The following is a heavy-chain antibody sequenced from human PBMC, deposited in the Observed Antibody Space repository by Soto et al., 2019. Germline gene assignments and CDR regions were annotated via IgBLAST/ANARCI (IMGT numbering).Heavy chain of an antibody. V-gene: IGHV3-33*01. Sequence: QVQLVESGGGVVQPGRSLRLSCAASGFTFSSYGMHWVRQAPGKGLEWVAVIWYDGSNKYYADSVKGRFTISRDNSKNTLYLQMNSLRAEDTALYYCASPFAEGPDYGMDVWGQGTTVTVSS. CDR3: ASPFAEGPDYGMDV. CDR2: IWYDGSNK. J-gene: IGHJ6*02. CDR1: GFTFSSYG.